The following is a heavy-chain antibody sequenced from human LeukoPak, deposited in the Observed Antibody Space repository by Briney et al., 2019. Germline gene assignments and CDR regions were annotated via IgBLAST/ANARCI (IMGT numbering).Heavy chain of an antibody. Sequence: SETLSLTCAVYGGSFSGYYWSWIRQPPGKGLEWIGEINHSGSTNYNPSLKSRVTISVDTSKNQFSLKLSSVTAADTAVYYCARGLSSGWRSPFDYWGQGTLVTVSS. J-gene: IGHJ4*02. CDR1: GGSFSGYY. CDR2: INHSGST. V-gene: IGHV4-34*01. D-gene: IGHD6-19*01. CDR3: ARGLSSGWRSPFDY.